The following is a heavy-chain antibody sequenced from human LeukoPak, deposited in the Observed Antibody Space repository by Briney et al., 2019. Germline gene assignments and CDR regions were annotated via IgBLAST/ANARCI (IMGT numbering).Heavy chain of an antibody. V-gene: IGHV4-30-4*07. CDR3: ARDFSSSSTVYYYYYMDV. D-gene: IGHD6-6*01. CDR2: MYYSGST. Sequence: SQTLSLTCAVSGGSVSSGGYSWSWIRQPPGKGLEWIGYMYYSGSTYYNPSLKSRVTISVDTSKNQFSLKLSSVTAADTAIYYCARDFSSSSTVYYYYYMDVWGKGTTVTVSS. CDR1: GGSVSSGGYS. J-gene: IGHJ6*03.